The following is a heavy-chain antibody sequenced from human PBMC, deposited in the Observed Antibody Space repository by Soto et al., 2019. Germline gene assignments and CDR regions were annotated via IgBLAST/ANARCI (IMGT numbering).Heavy chain of an antibody. D-gene: IGHD3-9*01. CDR1: GYSFTSYW. J-gene: IGHJ6*02. CDR3: ARHPVRYFGWGKRSYYYYGMDV. V-gene: IGHV5-51*01. CDR2: IYPGDSDT. Sequence: PGESLKISCKGSGYSFTSYWIGWVRQMPGKGLEWMGIIYPGDSDTRYSPSFQGQVTISADKSISTAYLQWSSLKASDTAMYYCARHPVRYFGWGKRSYYYYGMDVWGQGTTVTVSS.